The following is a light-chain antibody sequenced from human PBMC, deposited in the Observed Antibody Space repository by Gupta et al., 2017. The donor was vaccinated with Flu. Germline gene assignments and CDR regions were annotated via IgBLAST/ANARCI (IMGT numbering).Light chain of an antibody. CDR3: QQHYSAPYT. CDR1: PPFLYGSNNQNS. J-gene: IGKJ2*01. Sequence: SLGDMASINCMSSPPFLYGSNNQNSLAWYQQKPGQPPKLLIYWTSTRESGVPDRFSGSGSGTSFTLPIHSLQPEDVAAYYCQQHYSAPYTFGQGTKVEIK. V-gene: IGKV4-1*01. CDR2: WTS.